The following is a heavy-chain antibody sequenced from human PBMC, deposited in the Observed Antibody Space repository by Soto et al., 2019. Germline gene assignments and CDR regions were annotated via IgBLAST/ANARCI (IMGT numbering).Heavy chain of an antibody. V-gene: IGHV4-59*01. CDR1: GGSLKNYF. Sequence: QVRLQESGPGLVKPSETLSLTCSVSGGSLKNYFWSWIRQPPGGGLEWIGYIYYIGPTYYNPSLQSRVAMSVDTSKNQFSLNVSSVTAADTAIYYCARVGAARNWFDPWGQGTLVTVSP. D-gene: IGHD1-26*01. CDR2: IYYIGPT. J-gene: IGHJ5*02. CDR3: ARVGAARNWFDP.